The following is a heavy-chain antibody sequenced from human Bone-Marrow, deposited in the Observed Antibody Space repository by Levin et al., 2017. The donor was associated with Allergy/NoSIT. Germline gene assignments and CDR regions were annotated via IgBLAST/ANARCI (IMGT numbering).Heavy chain of an antibody. CDR2: ISSSGGSI. V-gene: IGHV3-11*01. CDR1: GFTFSAYY. CDR3: ARELALVRGGIPALYYYYAMDV. D-gene: IGHD3-10*01. Sequence: PGGSLRLSCAASGFTFSAYYMSWIRQAPGKGLEWLSYISSSGGSINYADSVKGRFTISRDNAKNSLYLQMNSLRAEDTAVYYCARELALVRGGIPALYYYYAMDVWGPGTTVTVSS. J-gene: IGHJ6*02.